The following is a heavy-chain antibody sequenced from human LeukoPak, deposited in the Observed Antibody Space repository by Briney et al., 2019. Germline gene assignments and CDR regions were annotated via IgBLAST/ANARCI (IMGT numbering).Heavy chain of an antibody. CDR3: ARGTTGTGAFDI. Sequence: SETLSLTCTVSGGSISSYYWSWIRQPPGKGLEWIGYIYYSGSTNYSPSLKSRVTISVDTSKNQFSLKLSSVTAADTAVYYCARGTTGTGAFDIWGQGTMVTVSS. V-gene: IGHV4-59*12. CDR1: GGSISSYY. J-gene: IGHJ3*02. CDR2: IYYSGST. D-gene: IGHD3-10*01.